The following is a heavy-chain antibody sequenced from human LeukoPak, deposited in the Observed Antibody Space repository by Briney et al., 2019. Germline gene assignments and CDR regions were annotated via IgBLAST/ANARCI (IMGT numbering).Heavy chain of an antibody. Sequence: AASVKVSCKASGYTFTSYYKHWVRQAPGQGLEWMGIINPSGGSTSYAQKFQGRVTMTRDTSTSTVYMELSSLRSEDTAVYYCNTQDRDDADYWGQGTLVTVSS. CDR2: INPSGGST. J-gene: IGHJ4*02. V-gene: IGHV1-46*01. CDR3: NTQDRDDADY. D-gene: IGHD1-1*01. CDR1: GYTFTSYY.